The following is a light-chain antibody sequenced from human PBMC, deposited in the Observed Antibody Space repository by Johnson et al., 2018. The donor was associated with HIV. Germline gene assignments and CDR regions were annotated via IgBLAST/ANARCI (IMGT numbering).Light chain of an antibody. CDR2: DNN. Sequence: QSVLTQPPSVSAAPGQKVTISCSGSNSNIGNNYVSWYQQIPGTAPKLLIYDNNKRPSGIPDRFSGSKSGTSATLGITGLQTGDEANYYCGTWDSSLGGVFGTGTKVTVL. CDR1: NSNIGNNY. J-gene: IGLJ1*01. V-gene: IGLV1-51*01. CDR3: GTWDSSLGGV.